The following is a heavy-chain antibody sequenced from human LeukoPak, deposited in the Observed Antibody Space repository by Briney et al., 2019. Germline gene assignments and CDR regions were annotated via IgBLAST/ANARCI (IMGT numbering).Heavy chain of an antibody. CDR2: IYYSGST. CDR1: GGSISSYY. Sequence: SETLSLTCTVSGGSISSYYWSWIRQPPGKGLEWIGYIYYSGSTNYNPSLKSRVTISVDTSKNQFSLKLSSVTAADTAVYYCARGIRSSGWYYFDYWGQGTLVTVSS. V-gene: IGHV4-59*12. D-gene: IGHD6-19*01. CDR3: ARGIRSSGWYYFDY. J-gene: IGHJ4*02.